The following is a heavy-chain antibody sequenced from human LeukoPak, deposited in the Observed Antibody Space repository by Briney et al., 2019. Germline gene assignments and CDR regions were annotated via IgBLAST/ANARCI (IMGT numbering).Heavy chain of an antibody. Sequence: GGSLRLSCAASGFSFKTYSMTWVRQAPGKGLEWVSYTSSSTTTIYYADSVMGRFTVSRDNAKNSLYLQMNRLRVEDTAVYYCARDRCDYWGQGTLVTVSS. D-gene: IGHD4-17*01. CDR1: GFSFKTYS. J-gene: IGHJ4*02. V-gene: IGHV3-48*04. CDR3: ARDRCDY. CDR2: TSSSTTTI.